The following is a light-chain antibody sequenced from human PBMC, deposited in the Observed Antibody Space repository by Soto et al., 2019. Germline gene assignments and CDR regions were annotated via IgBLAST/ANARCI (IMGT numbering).Light chain of an antibody. Sequence: EIVLTQSPGTLSLSPGERATLSCRASESVSGNYLAWYQQKLGQAPRLLISGATSRATGIPDRFSGSVSGTDFTLTISRLEPDDFAVYDCQQYGRSATFTFGPGTKVDIK. CDR3: QQYGRSATFT. J-gene: IGKJ3*01. V-gene: IGKV3-20*01. CDR2: GAT. CDR1: ESVSGNY.